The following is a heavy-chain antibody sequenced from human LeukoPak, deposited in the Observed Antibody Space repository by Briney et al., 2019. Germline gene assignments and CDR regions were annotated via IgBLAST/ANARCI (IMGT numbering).Heavy chain of an antibody. V-gene: IGHV4-59*07. Sequence: PSDTLSLTCTASGGSISSYYWSWIRQPPATGLERIGYIYYSGSTTYNPSLKSRVTISVDTSKNQFSLKLSSVTAADTAVYYCAILYGAHANYYGMDVWGQGTTAPSP. CDR1: GGSISSYY. CDR3: AILYGAHANYYGMDV. D-gene: IGHD4-17*01. CDR2: IYYSGST. J-gene: IGHJ6*02.